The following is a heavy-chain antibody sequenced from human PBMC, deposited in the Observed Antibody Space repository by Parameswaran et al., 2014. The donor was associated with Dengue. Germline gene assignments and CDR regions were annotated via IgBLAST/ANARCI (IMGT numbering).Heavy chain of an antibody. D-gene: IGHD2-8*02. Sequence: SETLSLTCTVSGGSVSSGSYYWSWIRQPPGKGLEWIGYIYYSGSTNYNPSLKSRVTISVDTSKNQFSLKLSSVTAADTAVYYCARGRGVLVDYWGQGTLVTVSS. CDR1: GGSVSSGSYY. J-gene: IGHJ4*02. CDR3: ARGRGVLVDY. V-gene: IGHV4-61*01. CDR2: IYYSGST.